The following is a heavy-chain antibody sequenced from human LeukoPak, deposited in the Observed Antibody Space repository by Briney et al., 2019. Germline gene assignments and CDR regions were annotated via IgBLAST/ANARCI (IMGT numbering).Heavy chain of an antibody. CDR2: ISASGGST. CDR3: AKDHDSGWQDKYFQH. D-gene: IGHD6-19*01. CDR1: GFTFSSYA. V-gene: IGHV3-23*01. Sequence: GGSLRLSCAASGFTFSSYAMSWVRQPPGHGLELVSAISASGGSTYYADSVKGRFTISRDSSKNTLYLQMSSLRAEDTAVYYCAKDHDSGWQDKYFQHWGQGTLVTVSS. J-gene: IGHJ1*01.